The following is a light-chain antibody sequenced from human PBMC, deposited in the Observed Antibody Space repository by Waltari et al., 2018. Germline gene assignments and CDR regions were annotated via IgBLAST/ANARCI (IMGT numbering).Light chain of an antibody. Sequence: QSVLTQPPSASGTPGQRVTFSCSGTYSNIGNNVVNWYQQLPGKAPKLLIYRNDERPAGVPAVFSGSKSGSSASLAIGGLQSDDEADYDCAAWDDSLNGHWVFGGGTKVTVL. CDR1: YSNIGNNV. CDR3: AAWDDSLNGHWV. CDR2: RND. J-gene: IGLJ3*02. V-gene: IGLV1-44*01.